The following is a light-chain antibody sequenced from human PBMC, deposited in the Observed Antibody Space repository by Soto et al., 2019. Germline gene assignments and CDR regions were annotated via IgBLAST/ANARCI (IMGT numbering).Light chain of an antibody. CDR3: QQCNNWPFT. J-gene: IGKJ2*01. CDR2: SAS. V-gene: IGKV3-15*01. Sequence: EIVMTQSPATLSVSPGDRATLSCRASQSISTELAWYQQKPGQPPRLLIYSASTRATGVPARFTGSGSGSEFTLTISRLQSEDFAVYYCQQCNNWPFTFGQGTKLEI. CDR1: QSISTE.